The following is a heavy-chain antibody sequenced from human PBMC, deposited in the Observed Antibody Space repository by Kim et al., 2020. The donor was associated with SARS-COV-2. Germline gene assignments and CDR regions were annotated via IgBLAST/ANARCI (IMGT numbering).Heavy chain of an antibody. Sequence: ETIYAQQFQGRVTMTEDTTTDTAYMELSSLRSEDTAVYYCARRFGELLDYWGQGTLVTVSS. CDR3: ARRFGELLDY. D-gene: IGHD3-10*01. CDR2: ET. V-gene: IGHV1-24*01. J-gene: IGHJ4*02.